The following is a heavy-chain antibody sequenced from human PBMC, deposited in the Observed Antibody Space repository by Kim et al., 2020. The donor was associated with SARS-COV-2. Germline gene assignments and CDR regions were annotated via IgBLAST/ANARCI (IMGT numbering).Heavy chain of an antibody. J-gene: IGHJ6*02. CDR3: ARGFSGTTVVTLGLGYYYYYGMDV. CDR2: INHSGST. CDR1: GGSFSGYY. V-gene: IGHV4-34*01. Sequence: SETLSLTCAVYGGSFSGYYWSWIRQPPGKGLEWIGEINHSGSTNYNPSLKSRVTISVDTSKNQFSLKLSSVTAADTAVYYCARGFSGTTVVTLGLGYYYYYGMDVWGQGTTVTVSS. D-gene: IGHD4-17*01.